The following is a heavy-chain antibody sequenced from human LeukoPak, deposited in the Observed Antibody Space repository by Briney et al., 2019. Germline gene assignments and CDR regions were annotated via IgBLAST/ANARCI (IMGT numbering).Heavy chain of an antibody. CDR2: IYHSGST. CDR1: GGSISSGDYY. J-gene: IGHJ4*02. Sequence: SQTLSLTCTVSGGSISSGDYYWSWIRQPPGKGLEWIGEIYHSGSTNYNPSLKSRVTISVDKSKNQFSLKLSSVTAADTAVYYCARDDGSYSYFDYWGQGTLVTVSS. CDR3: ARDDGSYSYFDY. V-gene: IGHV4-30-4*01. D-gene: IGHD1-26*01.